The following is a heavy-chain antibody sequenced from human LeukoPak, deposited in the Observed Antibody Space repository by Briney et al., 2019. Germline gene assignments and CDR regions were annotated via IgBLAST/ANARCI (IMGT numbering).Heavy chain of an antibody. J-gene: IGHJ5*02. D-gene: IGHD2-2*02. CDR3: ATVRGFYCSSTSCYTGWFDP. CDR2: INPSGGST. Sequence: RASVKVSCKASGYTFTSYYMHWVRQAPGQGLEWMGIINPSGGSTSYAQKFQGRVTMTRDTSTSTVYMELSSLRSEDTAVYYCATVRGFYCSSTSCYTGWFDPWGQGTLVTVSS. V-gene: IGHV1-46*01. CDR1: GYTFTSYY.